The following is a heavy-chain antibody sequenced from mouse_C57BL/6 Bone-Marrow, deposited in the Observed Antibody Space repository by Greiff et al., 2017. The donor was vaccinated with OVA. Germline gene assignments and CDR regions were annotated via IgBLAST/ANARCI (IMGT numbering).Heavy chain of an antibody. CDR3: TTDYGSSQFAY. Sequence: EVQLQQSGAELVRPGASVKLSCTASGFNIKDDYMHWVKQRPEQGLEWIGWIDPENGDTEYASKFQGKATITADTSSNTAYLQLSSLTSEDTAVYYCTTDYGSSQFAYWGQGTLVTVSA. D-gene: IGHD1-1*01. J-gene: IGHJ3*01. CDR1: GFNIKDDY. CDR2: IDPENGDT. V-gene: IGHV14-4*01.